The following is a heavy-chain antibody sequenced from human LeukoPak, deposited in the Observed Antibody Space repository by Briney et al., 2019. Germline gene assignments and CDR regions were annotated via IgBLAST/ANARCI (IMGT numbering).Heavy chain of an antibody. Sequence: SETLSLTCAVYGGSFSDYYWSWIRQPPGKGLEWIGEINHSGSTNYNTSLKSRVTISVGTSKNQFSLKLSSVTAADTAVYYCARDMDRSWLINWFDPWGQGTLVTVSS. CDR2: INHSGST. CDR3: ARDMDRSWLINWFDP. CDR1: GGSFSDYY. V-gene: IGHV4-34*01. J-gene: IGHJ5*02. D-gene: IGHD6-13*01.